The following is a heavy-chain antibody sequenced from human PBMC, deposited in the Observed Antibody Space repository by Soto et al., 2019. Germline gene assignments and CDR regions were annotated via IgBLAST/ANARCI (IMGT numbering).Heavy chain of an antibody. CDR3: ARGGSSWSAEYYQH. Sequence: QVQLVQSGAEVKKPGASVKVSCKASGYTFTNYGISWVRQAPGQGPEGMGWISGYNGNTNYVQTLQGRVTMTTDTSTSTAYMELRGLTSDDTAVYYCARGGSSWSAEYYQHWGQGTLVIVSS. CDR2: ISGYNGNT. V-gene: IGHV1-18*01. D-gene: IGHD6-13*01. CDR1: GYTFTNYG. J-gene: IGHJ1*01.